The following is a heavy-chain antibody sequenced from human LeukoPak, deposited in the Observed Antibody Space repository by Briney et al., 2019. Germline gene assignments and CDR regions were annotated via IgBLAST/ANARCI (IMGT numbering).Heavy chain of an antibody. CDR1: GGSISSSSYY. V-gene: IGHV4-39*01. J-gene: IGHJ4*02. CDR3: ARMVPEYSSSWDGLFDY. Sequence: SETLSLTCTVSGGSISSSSYYWGWIRPPPGKGLEWIGSIYYSGSTYYNPSLKSRVTISVDTSNNQFSLKLSSVTAADTAVYYCARMVPEYSSSWDGLFDYWGQGTLVTVSS. D-gene: IGHD6-13*01. CDR2: IYYSGST.